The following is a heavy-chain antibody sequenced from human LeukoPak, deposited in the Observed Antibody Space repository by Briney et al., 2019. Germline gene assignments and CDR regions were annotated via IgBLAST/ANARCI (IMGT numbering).Heavy chain of an antibody. D-gene: IGHD6-19*01. CDR2: IYSGGDT. J-gene: IGHJ4*02. Sequence: GGSLRLSCAASGFTVSSNYMSWVRQAPGKGLEWVSVIYSGGDTYYADSVKGRFTISRDNSKNTLYLQMNSLRAEDTAVYYCAKPLGYSSGWYLDYWGQGTLVTVSS. CDR3: AKPLGYSSGWYLDY. CDR1: GFTVSSNY. V-gene: IGHV3-53*01.